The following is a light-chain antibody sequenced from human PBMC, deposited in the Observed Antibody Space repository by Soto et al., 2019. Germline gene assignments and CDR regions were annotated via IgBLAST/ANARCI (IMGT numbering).Light chain of an antibody. V-gene: IGLV4-69*01. J-gene: IGLJ1*01. CDR3: QTWGTGIHYV. Sequence: QPVLTQSPSASASLGASVKLTCTLSSGHSSYAIAWHQQQPEKGPRYLMKLNSDGSHSKGDGIPDRFSGSSSGAERYLTTSSLQSEDEADYYCQTWGTGIHYVFGTGTKLIVL. CDR2: LNSDGSH. CDR1: SGHSSYA.